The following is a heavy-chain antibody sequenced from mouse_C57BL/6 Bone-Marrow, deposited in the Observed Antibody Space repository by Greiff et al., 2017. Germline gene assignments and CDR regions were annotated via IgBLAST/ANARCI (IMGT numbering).Heavy chain of an antibody. V-gene: IGHV1-59*01. Sequence: LQQPGAELVRPGTSVKLSCKASGYTFTSYWMHWVKQRPGQGLEWIGVIDPSDSYTNYNQKFKGKATLTVDTSSSTAYMQLSSLTSEDSAVDYCARVDGYYGYCDVWGTGTTVTVSS. CDR2: IDPSDSYT. CDR3: ARVDGYYGYCDV. D-gene: IGHD2-3*01. CDR1: GYTFTSYW. J-gene: IGHJ1*03.